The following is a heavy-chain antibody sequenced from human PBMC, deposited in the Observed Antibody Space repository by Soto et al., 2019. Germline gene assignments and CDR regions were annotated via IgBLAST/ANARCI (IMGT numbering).Heavy chain of an antibody. CDR2: IIPIFGTA. CDR3: ASRDQGIIVVPAAISRYYYYGMDV. CDR1: GGTFSSYA. Sequence: QVQLVQSGAEVKKPGSSVKVSCKASGGTFSSYAISWVRQAPGQGLEWMGGIIPIFGTANYAQKFQGRVTITADESTSTAYMELSSLRSEDTAVYYCASRDQGIIVVPAAISRYYYYGMDVWGQGTTVTVSS. J-gene: IGHJ6*02. D-gene: IGHD2-2*01. V-gene: IGHV1-69*01.